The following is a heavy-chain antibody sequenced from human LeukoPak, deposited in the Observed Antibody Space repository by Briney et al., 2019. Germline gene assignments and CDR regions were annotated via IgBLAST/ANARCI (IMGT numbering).Heavy chain of an antibody. D-gene: IGHD1-26*01. CDR3: ARLSMGATDFDY. V-gene: IGHV1-69*13. J-gene: IGHJ4*02. CDR1: GGTFSSYA. Sequence: GASVKVSCKASGGTFSSYAISWVRQAPGQGLEWMGGIIPIFGTANYAQKFQGRVTITADESTSTAYMELSSLRSEDTAVYYCARLSMGATDFDYWGQGTLVTVSS. CDR2: IIPIFGTA.